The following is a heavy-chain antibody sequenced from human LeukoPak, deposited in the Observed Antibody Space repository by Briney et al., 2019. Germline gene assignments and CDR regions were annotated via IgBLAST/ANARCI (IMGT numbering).Heavy chain of an antibody. CDR1: GFTFSSYG. V-gene: IGHV3-30*02. J-gene: IGHJ4*02. CDR2: IRYDGSNK. CDR3: ARAPVDY. Sequence: GGSLRLSCAAPGFTFSSYGMHWVRQAPGKGLEWVAFIRYDGSNKYYADSVKGRFTISRDNAKNSLYLQMNSLRAEDTAVYYCARAPVDYWGQGTLVTVSS.